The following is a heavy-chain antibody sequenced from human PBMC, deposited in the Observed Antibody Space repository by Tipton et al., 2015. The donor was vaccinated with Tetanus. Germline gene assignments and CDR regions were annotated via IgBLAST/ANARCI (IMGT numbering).Heavy chain of an antibody. D-gene: IGHD3-16*01. CDR1: GGSISSGDYY. J-gene: IGHJ6*02. CDR2: IYYSGST. CDR3: ARDHGITWGGMGYYYGMDV. V-gene: IGHV4-30-4*01. Sequence: TLSLTCAVSGGSISSGDYYWSWIRQPPGKGLESIGYIYYSGSTYYNPSLKSRVTISVDTSKNQFSLRLSSVTAADTAVYYCARDHGITWGGMGYYYGMDVWGQGTTVTVSS.